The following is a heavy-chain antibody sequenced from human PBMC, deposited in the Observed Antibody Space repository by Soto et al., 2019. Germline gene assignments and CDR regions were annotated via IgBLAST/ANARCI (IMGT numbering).Heavy chain of an antibody. CDR1: GFTFSSYA. V-gene: IGHV3-23*01. D-gene: IGHD5-18*01. J-gene: IGHJ4*02. CDR2: ISGSGGST. CDR3: AKGIQLWLGGCDFDY. Sequence: HPGGSLRLSCAASGFTFSSYAMSWVRQAPGKGLEWVSAISGSGGSTYYADSVKGRFTISRDNSKNTLYLQMNSLRAEDTAVYYCAKGIQLWLGGCDFDYWGQGTLVTVSS.